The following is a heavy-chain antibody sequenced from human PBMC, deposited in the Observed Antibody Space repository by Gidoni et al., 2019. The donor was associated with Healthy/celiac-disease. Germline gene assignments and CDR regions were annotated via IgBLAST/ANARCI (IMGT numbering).Heavy chain of an antibody. V-gene: IGHV3-30*04. CDR3: ARDAEEYSSGDDY. CDR2: ISYDGSNK. J-gene: IGHJ4*02. Sequence: QVQLVDSGGGVVQPGWSLRLSCAASGVTFSSYAMHWVRQAPGKGLEWVAVISYDGSNKYYADSVKGRFTISRDNSKNTLYLQMNSLRAEDTAVYYCARDAEEYSSGDDYWGQGTLVTVSS. CDR1: GVTFSSYA. D-gene: IGHD6-25*01.